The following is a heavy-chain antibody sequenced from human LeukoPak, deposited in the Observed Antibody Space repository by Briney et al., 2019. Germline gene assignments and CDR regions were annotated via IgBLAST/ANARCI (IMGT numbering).Heavy chain of an antibody. CDR3: ARGVTARGFYYYMDI. CDR1: GYTFTNYA. V-gene: IGHV1-2*02. J-gene: IGHJ6*03. D-gene: IGHD2-21*02. Sequence: GASVKVSCKASGYTFTNYAITWMRQAPGQGLEWMGWINPTSGGTNYAQKFQGRVTMTRDTSISTAYMELSRLRSDDTAVYSCARGVTARGFYYYMDIWGRGTTVTISS. CDR2: INPTSGGT.